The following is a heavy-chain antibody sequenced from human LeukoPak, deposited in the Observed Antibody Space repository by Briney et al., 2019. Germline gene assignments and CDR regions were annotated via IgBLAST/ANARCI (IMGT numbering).Heavy chain of an antibody. CDR2: IYYSGST. CDR1: GGSISSSSYY. CDR3: ARGVLL. J-gene: IGHJ4*02. V-gene: IGHV4-39*07. D-gene: IGHD3-10*01. Sequence: PSETLSLTCTVSGGSISSSSYYWGWIRQPPGKGLEWIGSIYYSGSTYYNPSLKSRVIISVDMSKNQFSLKLTSVTAADTAVYFCARGVLLWGQGTLVSVSS.